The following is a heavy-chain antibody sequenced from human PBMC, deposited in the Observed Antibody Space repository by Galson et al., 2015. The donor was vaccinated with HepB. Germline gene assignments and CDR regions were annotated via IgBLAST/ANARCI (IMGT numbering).Heavy chain of an antibody. CDR3: VRDLNYMES. Sequence: SLRLSCAASGFTFSSYAVSWVRQAPGKGLEWVANIKHDGSEKQYVDSVKGRFVISRDNAQNSVYLQMNSLRAEDTAVYFCVRDLNYMESWGQGTLVAVSS. CDR2: IKHDGSEK. J-gene: IGHJ5*02. CDR1: GFTFSSYA. D-gene: IGHD3-10*01. V-gene: IGHV3-7*03.